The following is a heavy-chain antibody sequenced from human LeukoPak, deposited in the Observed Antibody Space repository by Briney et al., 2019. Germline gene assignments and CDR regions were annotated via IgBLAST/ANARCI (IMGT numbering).Heavy chain of an antibody. Sequence: GGSLRLSCAASGFTFSSYSMNWVRQAPGKGLEWVSLIFSGGDTQYADSVKDRFTISRDASKNTLYLQMSNLGAEDTAVYYCARDPSAVTANTYAWGQGTLVTVSS. CDR3: ARDPSAVTANTYA. CDR2: IFSGGDT. V-gene: IGHV3-66*01. D-gene: IGHD2-2*01. CDR1: GFTFSSYS. J-gene: IGHJ5*02.